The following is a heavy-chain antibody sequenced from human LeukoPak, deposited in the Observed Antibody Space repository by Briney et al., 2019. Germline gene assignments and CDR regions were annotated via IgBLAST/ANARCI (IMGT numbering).Heavy chain of an antibody. CDR3: ARDQGGSYSEYFDY. D-gene: IGHD1-26*01. V-gene: IGHV3-23*01. CDR1: GFTFSSYA. Sequence: GGSLRLSCAASGFTFSSYAMSWVRQAPGKGLEWVSGISGSGGSTYYADSVKGRFTISRDNSKNTLYLQMNSLRAEDTAVYYCARDQGGSYSEYFDYWGQGTLVTVSS. CDR2: ISGSGGST. J-gene: IGHJ4*02.